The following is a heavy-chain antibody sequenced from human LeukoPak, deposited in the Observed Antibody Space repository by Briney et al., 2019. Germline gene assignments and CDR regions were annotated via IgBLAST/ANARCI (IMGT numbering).Heavy chain of an antibody. CDR2: ISAYNGNT. J-gene: IGHJ4*02. CDR3: ARAQTPGYYDFWSGYYS. D-gene: IGHD3-3*01. CDR1: GYTFTSYG. V-gene: IGHV1-18*01. Sequence: GASVKVSCEASGYTFTSYGISWVRQAPGQGLEWMGWISAYNGNTNYAQKLQGRVTMTTDTSTSTAYMELRSLRSDDTAVYYCARAQTPGYYDFWSGYYSWGQGTLVTVSS.